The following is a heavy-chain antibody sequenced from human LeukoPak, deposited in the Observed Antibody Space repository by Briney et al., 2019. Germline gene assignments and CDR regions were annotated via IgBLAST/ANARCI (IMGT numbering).Heavy chain of an antibody. CDR3: ARGAYYDSSGYYDY. CDR2: IIPIFGTA. D-gene: IGHD3-22*01. V-gene: IGHV1-69*13. Sequence: SVKVSCKASGGTFSSYAISWVRQAPGQGLEWMGGIIPIFGTANYAQKFQGRVTITADESTSTAYMELSSLRSEGTAVYYCARGAYYDSSGYYDYWGQGTLVTVSS. J-gene: IGHJ4*02. CDR1: GGTFSSYA.